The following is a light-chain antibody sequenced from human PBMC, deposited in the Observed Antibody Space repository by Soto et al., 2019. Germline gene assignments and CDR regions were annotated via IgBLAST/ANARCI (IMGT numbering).Light chain of an antibody. CDR3: CSYKASSVL. V-gene: IGLV2-14*03. Sequence: QSALTQPDSVSGSPGQSITISCTGTGSDYVSWYQQHPGKAPRLMIYDVSDRPSGVSNRFSGSKSDNTASLTISGLQAEDEAHYYCCSYKASSVLFGGGTKLTVL. J-gene: IGLJ2*01. CDR2: DVS. CDR1: GSDY.